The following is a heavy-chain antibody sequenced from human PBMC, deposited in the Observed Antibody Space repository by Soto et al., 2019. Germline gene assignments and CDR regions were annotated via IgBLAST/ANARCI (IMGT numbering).Heavy chain of an antibody. CDR1: GGSFSGYY. CDR3: ASTFYCSSTSCYGNYYYYYGMDV. J-gene: IGHJ6*02. D-gene: IGHD2-2*01. V-gene: IGHV4-34*01. CDR2: INHSGST. Sequence: PSETLSLTCAVYGGSFSGYYWSWIRQPPGKGLEWIGEINHSGSTNYNPSLKSRVTISVDTSKNQFSLKLSSVTAADTAVYYCASTFYCSSTSCYGNYYYYYGMDVWGQGTTVT.